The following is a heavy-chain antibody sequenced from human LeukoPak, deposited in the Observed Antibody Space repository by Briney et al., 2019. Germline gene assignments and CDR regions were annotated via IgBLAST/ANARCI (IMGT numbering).Heavy chain of an antibody. D-gene: IGHD5-12*01. CDR1: GFPLSDYS. CDR2: VGISSGNT. CDR3: ARDHRYAFDN. J-gene: IGHJ4*02. V-gene: IGHV3-48*04. Sequence: GGSLRLSWAASGFPLSDYSMNWGRQAPGKGLEWISYVGISSGNTKYADSVKGRFTISGDSAKNSVFLQMNSLRVEDTAVYYCARDHRYAFDNWGQGTLATVSS.